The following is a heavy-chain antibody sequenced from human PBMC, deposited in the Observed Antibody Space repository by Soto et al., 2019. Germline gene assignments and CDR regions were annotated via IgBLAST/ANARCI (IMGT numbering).Heavy chain of an antibody. J-gene: IGHJ6*02. CDR1: GYTFTTYA. V-gene: IGHV1-3*01. D-gene: IGHD2-2*01. CDR3: ARWAHCSSSSCSKWGYLDGMDV. CDR2: INADNGHT. Sequence: ASVKVSCKASGYTFTTYAMHWVRQAPGQRLEWMGWINADNGHTEYSQEFQGRVTISRDTSATTAYMELSSLRSEDTAVYYCARWAHCSSSSCSKWGYLDGMDVWGQGTTVTVS.